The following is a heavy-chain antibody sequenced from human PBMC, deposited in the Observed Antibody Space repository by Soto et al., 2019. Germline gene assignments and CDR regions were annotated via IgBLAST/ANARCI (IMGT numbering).Heavy chain of an antibody. V-gene: IGHV4-31*03. CDR2: IYYSGST. CDR1: GGSISSGGYY. CDR3: ARDMRYYYDSSGYYGHAFDI. J-gene: IGHJ3*02. Sequence: SETLSLTCTVSGGSISSGGYYWSWIRQHPGKGLAWIGYIYYSGSTYYNPSLKSRVTISVDTSKNQFSLKLSSVTAADTAVYYCARDMRYYYDSSGYYGHAFDIWGQGTMVTVSS. D-gene: IGHD3-22*01.